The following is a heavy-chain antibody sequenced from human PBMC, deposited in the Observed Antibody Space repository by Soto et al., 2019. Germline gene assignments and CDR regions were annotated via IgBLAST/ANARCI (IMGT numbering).Heavy chain of an antibody. CDR2: ISAHNGDT. D-gene: IGHD3-9*01. V-gene: IGHV1-18*01. CDR3: ARGGYDILPGYKFLDY. CDR1: GYTFTSYG. J-gene: IGHJ4*02. Sequence: QVHLVQSGAEVKKPGDSVKVSCKASGYTFTSYGISWVRQAPGQGLEWMGGISAHNGDTSYAQNLQGRVTMTTDTSTSTAYMELGSLRSDDTAVYYCARGGYDILPGYKFLDYWGQGTLVTVSS.